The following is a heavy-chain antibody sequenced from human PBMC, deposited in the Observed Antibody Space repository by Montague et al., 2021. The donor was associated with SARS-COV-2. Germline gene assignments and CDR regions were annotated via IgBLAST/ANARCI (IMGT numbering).Heavy chain of an antibody. CDR2: IDWDDDK. J-gene: IGHJ3*02. D-gene: IGHD1-26*01. CDR3: ARIWGATRGDAFDI. CDR1: GFSLSTSGMC. V-gene: IGHV2-70*01. Sequence: PALVKPTQTLTLTCTFSGFSLSTSGMCVSWIRQPPGKALEWLALIDWDDDKYYSTSLKTRLTISKDTSKNQVVLTMTNMDPVDTATYYCARIWGATRGDAFDIWGQGTMVTASS.